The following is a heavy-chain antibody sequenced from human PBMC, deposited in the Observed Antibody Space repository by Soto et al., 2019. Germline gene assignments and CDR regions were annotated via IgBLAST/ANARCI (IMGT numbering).Heavy chain of an antibody. CDR1: GYTFTIYC. J-gene: IGHJ6*02. CDR2: ISAYNGNT. Sequence: GASVKVSCKASGYTFTIYCISWVRQAPGQGLEWMGWISAYNGNTNYAQKLQGRVTMTTDTSTSTAYMELRSLRSDDTAVYYCARDRDIVVVVAATHYYYYGMDVWGQGTTVTVSS. CDR3: ARDRDIVVVVAATHYYYYGMDV. V-gene: IGHV1-18*01. D-gene: IGHD2-15*01.